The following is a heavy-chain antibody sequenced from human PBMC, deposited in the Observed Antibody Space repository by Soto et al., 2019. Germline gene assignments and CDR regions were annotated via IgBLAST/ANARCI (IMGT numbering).Heavy chain of an antibody. J-gene: IGHJ4*02. V-gene: IGHV1-46*01. CDR2: INPNGGST. Sequence: QVQLMQSGAEVKKPGASVRVSCKASGYTFTKYYVHWVRQAPGQGLEWMGFINPNGGSTTYAQKFQGRFTVTTDTSTRTVYMQLSSLRSEDTAVFYCARSAPYDYWGQGTLVTVSS. CDR3: ARSAPYDY. CDR1: GYTFTKYY.